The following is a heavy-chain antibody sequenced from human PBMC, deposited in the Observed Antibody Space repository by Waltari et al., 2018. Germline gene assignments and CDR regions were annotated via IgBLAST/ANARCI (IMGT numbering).Heavy chain of an antibody. CDR3: ARDIAGGGMDV. V-gene: IGHV3-30*17. CDR2: IAEDGSRK. Sequence: QIQLVESGGGVVQPEKSLRLSCTASGFTFSSYSVHWVRQAPGKGVEGVGVIAEDGSRKHYADSVQGRLSISRDNSKNMLYLQMNSLRGDDTAIYYCARDIAGGGMDVWGQGTRV. J-gene: IGHJ6*02. CDR1: GFTFSSYS. D-gene: IGHD2-15*01.